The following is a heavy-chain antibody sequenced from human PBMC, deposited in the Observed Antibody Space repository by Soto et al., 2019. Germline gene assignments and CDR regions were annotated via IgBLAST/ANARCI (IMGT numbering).Heavy chain of an antibody. CDR1: GGSISSGSYY. CDR3: ARHHPATAYYWYFDL. Sequence: SETLSLTCSVSGGSISSGSYYWGWIRQTPGRGLEWIASMYHGGTTYSNPSLKSRVTISVDTSKNQFSLKLSSVTAADTAVYYCARHHPATAYYWYFDLWGRGTLVTVSS. V-gene: IGHV4-39*01. J-gene: IGHJ2*01. D-gene: IGHD5-12*01. CDR2: MYHGGTT.